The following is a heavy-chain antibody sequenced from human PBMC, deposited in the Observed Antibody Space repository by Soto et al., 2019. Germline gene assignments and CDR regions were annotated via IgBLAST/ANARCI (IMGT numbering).Heavy chain of an antibody. D-gene: IGHD3-3*01. J-gene: IGHJ4*02. CDR3: AHRVLRTVFGLVTTTAIYFDF. V-gene: IGHV2-5*02. CDR2: IYWDDDK. CDR1: GFSLTTSGVG. Sequence: QITLNESDTTVVRPTETLTLTCRFSGFSLTTSGVGVGWIRQSPGKAPEWLALIYWDDDKRYSASLKSRLTITKDTTKNQVVLTVSDLDPTDTATYYCAHRVLRTVFGLVTTTAIYFDFWGQGAPVAVSS.